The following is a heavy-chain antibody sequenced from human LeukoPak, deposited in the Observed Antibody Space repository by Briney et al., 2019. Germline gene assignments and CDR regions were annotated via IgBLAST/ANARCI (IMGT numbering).Heavy chain of an antibody. Sequence: GGSLRLSCAASGFTFDDYGMSWVRQAPGKGLEWVSDINWNGGSTGYADSVKGRFTISRDNAKNSLYLQMNSLRAEDTALYYCARATHYYESSGYDYWGQGTLVTVSS. CDR1: GFTFDDYG. CDR3: ARATHYYESSGYDY. V-gene: IGHV3-20*04. D-gene: IGHD3-22*01. J-gene: IGHJ4*02. CDR2: INWNGGST.